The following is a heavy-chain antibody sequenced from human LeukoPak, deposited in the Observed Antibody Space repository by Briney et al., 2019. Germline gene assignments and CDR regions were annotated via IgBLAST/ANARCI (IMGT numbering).Heavy chain of an antibody. J-gene: IGHJ6*02. CDR1: GDGVSSNSAA. Sequence: SQTLSLTCAISGDGVSSNSAAWNWIRQSPSRGLEWLGRTYYRSKWHNDYAVSVESRITITPDTSKNQFSLQLNSVTPEDTAVYYCARVLDSYYYYGLDVWGQGTTVTVSS. CDR2: TYYRSKWHN. CDR3: ARVLDSYYYYGLDV. V-gene: IGHV6-1*01.